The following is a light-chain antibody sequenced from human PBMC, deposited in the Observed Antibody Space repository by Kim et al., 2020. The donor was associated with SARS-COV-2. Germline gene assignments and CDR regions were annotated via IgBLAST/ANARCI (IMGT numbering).Light chain of an antibody. V-gene: IGLV3-1*01. CDR3: QAWDSSTADVV. Sequence: SYELTQPPALSVSPGQTASITCSGDKLGDKYAYWYQQKPGQSPVLVIYEDNKRPSGIPERFSGSNSGNTATLTISGTQAMDEADYYCQAWDSSTADVVFG. J-gene: IGLJ2*01. CDR2: EDN. CDR1: KLGDKY.